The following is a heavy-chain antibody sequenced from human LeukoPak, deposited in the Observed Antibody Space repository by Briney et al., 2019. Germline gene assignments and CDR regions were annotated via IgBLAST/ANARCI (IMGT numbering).Heavy chain of an antibody. D-gene: IGHD5-12*01. V-gene: IGHV1-46*02. CDR1: GYNFNTYY. Sequence: GASVKVSCKASGYNFNTYYMHWVRQAPGQGLEWMGIIHPGGGSTSYAQKFQGRVTMTRDISTSTVYMELSSLRSEDTAVYYCARGPKGWWLRPYYFDYWGQGTLVTVSS. J-gene: IGHJ4*02. CDR3: ARGPKGWWLRPYYFDY. CDR2: IHPGGGST.